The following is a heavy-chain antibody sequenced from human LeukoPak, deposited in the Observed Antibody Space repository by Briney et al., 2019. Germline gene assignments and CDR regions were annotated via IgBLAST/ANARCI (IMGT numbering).Heavy chain of an antibody. D-gene: IGHD1-7*01. J-gene: IGHJ1*01. CDR2: MSFDGNFE. Sequence: GGSLRLSCLASGFTLSNFWMTWVRQAPGKGLEWVALMSFDGNFENFADSVKGRFTISRDTARNTLYFHMGSLGVEDSGVYFCARVGETGTVTMELDLWGQGALVTVSS. V-gene: IGHV3-30*03. CDR1: GFTLSNFW. CDR3: ARVGETGTVTMELDL.